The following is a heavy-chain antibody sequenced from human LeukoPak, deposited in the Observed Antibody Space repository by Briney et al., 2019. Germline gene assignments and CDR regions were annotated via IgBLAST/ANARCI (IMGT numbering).Heavy chain of an antibody. V-gene: IGHV3-23*01. CDR3: AKVGGIWFGELFRLNFDY. CDR2: ISGSGGSST. D-gene: IGHD3-10*01. Sequence: GGSLRLSCAASGFTFSSYAMGWVRQAPGKGLEWVSVISGSGGSSTYYADSVKGRFTISRDNSKNTLYLQMNSLRAEETAVYYCAKVGGIWFGELFRLNFDYWGQGTLVTVSS. J-gene: IGHJ4*02. CDR1: GFTFSSYA.